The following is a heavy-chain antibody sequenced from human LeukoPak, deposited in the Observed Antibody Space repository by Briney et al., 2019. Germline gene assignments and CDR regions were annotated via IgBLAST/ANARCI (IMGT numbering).Heavy chain of an antibody. CDR1: GFTFSSSV. V-gene: IGHV3-30*18. J-gene: IGHJ4*02. D-gene: IGHD3-22*01. CDR2: ISYDGSNK. CDR3: AKDTQLVVINGVFDY. Sequence: GGSLRLSCAASGFTFSSSVLHWVRQAPGKGLEWVAVISYDGSNKYYADSVKGRFTISRDNSKNTLYLQMNSLRAEDTAVYYCAKDTQLVVINGVFDYWGQGTLVTVSS.